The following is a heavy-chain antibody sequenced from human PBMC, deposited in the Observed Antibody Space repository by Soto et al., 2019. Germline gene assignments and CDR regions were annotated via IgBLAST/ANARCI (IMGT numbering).Heavy chain of an antibody. Sequence: GGSLRLSCAASGFTFSSYGMHWVRQAPGKGLEWVAVISYDGSNKYYADTEKGRFTNSRDNSKKTLYLQMNSLRVEDTAVYYCATLVPHFDYWGQGTLVTVSS. J-gene: IGHJ4*02. CDR2: ISYDGSNK. CDR3: ATLVPHFDY. V-gene: IGHV3-30*03. D-gene: IGHD6-6*01. CDR1: GFTFSSYG.